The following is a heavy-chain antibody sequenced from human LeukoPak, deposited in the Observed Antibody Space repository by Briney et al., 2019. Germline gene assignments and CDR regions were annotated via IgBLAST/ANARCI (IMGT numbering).Heavy chain of an antibody. CDR1: GFTFSSYW. D-gene: IGHD6-19*01. Sequence: AGGSLRLSCAVSGFTFSSYWMRWVRQAPGKGLEWVSAISGSGGSTYYADSVKGRFTISRDNSKNTLYLQMNSLRAEDTAVYYCAKDKGYSSGWTLYYFDYWGQGTLVTVSS. CDR2: ISGSGGST. J-gene: IGHJ4*02. V-gene: IGHV3-23*01. CDR3: AKDKGYSSGWTLYYFDY.